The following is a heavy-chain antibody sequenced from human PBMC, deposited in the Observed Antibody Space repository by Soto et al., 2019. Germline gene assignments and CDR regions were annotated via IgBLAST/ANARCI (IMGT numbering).Heavy chain of an antibody. CDR1: GYTFTSYA. V-gene: IGHV1-3*01. CDR3: ASSFTVPAALGY. J-gene: IGHJ4*02. CDR2: INAGNGNT. Sequence: QVQLVQSGAEVKKPGASVKVSCKASGYTFTSYAMHWVRQAPGQRLEWMGWINAGNGNTKYSQKFQGRVTITRDTSASTAYMELSRLRSEDTAVYYCASSFTVPAALGYWGQGTLVTVSS. D-gene: IGHD2-2*01.